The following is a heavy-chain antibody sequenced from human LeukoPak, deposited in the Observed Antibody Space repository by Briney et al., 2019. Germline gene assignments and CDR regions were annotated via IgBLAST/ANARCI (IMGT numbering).Heavy chain of an antibody. D-gene: IGHD6-13*01. V-gene: IGHV1-8*01. CDR1: GYTFTTYD. CDR2: MNPNSGNT. Sequence: GASVKVSCEASGYTFTTYDINWVRQAAGQGLKWMGWMNPNSGNTGNAQKFQGRVTMTRNTSISTAYMELTSLTSEDTAVYFCARIAAPGNRRLNFWGQGTLVTVSS. CDR3: ARIAAPGNRRLNF. J-gene: IGHJ4*02.